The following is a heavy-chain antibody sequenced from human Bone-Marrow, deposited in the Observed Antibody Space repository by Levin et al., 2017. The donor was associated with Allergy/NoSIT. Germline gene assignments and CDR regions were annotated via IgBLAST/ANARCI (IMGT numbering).Heavy chain of an antibody. D-gene: IGHD1-1*01. CDR2: IKSQSDGGTT. Sequence: GGSLRLSCAASGSTAAGFTFRNVWMTWVRQTPGKGLEWVGRIKSQSDGGTTDYAAPVEGRFTISRDDSMQTLYLQMNSLKTEDTAVYYCTTSPGFADSPLDDWGQGTLVTVSS. J-gene: IGHJ4*02. CDR3: TTSPGFADSPLDD. V-gene: IGHV3-15*01. CDR1: GSTAAGFTFRNVW.